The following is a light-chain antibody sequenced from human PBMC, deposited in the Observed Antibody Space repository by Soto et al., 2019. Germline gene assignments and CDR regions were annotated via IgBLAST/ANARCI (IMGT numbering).Light chain of an antibody. Sequence: DIQMTQSPSSLSASVGDRVTITCRASQSISRNLNWYQHKPGKAPKLLIYAASSLQNGVPSRFSGGRSGADFSTIISSLQPEDVGTYYCHQSYNTSSITFGQGTQLEIK. CDR2: AAS. J-gene: IGKJ5*01. CDR1: QSISRN. V-gene: IGKV1-39*01. CDR3: HQSYNTSSIT.